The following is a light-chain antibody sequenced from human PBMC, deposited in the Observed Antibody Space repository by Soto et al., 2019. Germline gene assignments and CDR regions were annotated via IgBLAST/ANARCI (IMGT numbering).Light chain of an antibody. J-gene: IGKJ1*01. Sequence: EIVLTQSPGTLSFSPGERATLSCRASQSVSSSYLAWYQQKPGQAPRLLIYGASSRATGIPDRFSGSGSGTDFTLTISRLEPEDLAVYYCQQYGSSPPTFGQGTKVDIK. CDR3: QQYGSSPPT. V-gene: IGKV3-20*01. CDR1: QSVSSSY. CDR2: GAS.